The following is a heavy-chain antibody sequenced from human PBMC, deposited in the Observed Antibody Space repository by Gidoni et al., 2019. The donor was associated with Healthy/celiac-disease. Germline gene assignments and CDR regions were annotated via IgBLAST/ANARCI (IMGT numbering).Heavy chain of an antibody. CDR1: GYSISSGYY. D-gene: IGHD4-4*01. J-gene: IGHJ4*02. V-gene: IGHV4-38-2*02. Sequence: QVQLQESGPGLVKPSETLSLTCAVSGYSISSGYYWGWIRQPPGKGLEWIGSIYHSGSTYYNPSLKSRVTISVDTSKNQFSLKLSSVTAADTAVYYCARDLDYSNLSGYWGQGTLVTVSS. CDR2: IYHSGST. CDR3: ARDLDYSNLSGY.